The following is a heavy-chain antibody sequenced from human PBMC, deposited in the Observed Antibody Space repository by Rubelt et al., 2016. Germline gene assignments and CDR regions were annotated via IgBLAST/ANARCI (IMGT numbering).Heavy chain of an antibody. V-gene: IGHV4-39*07. J-gene: IGHJ3*02. CDR1: GGSISSSSYY. Sequence: QLQLQESGPGLVKPSETLSLTCTVSGGSISSSSYYWGWIRQPPGKGLEWIGSIYYSGSTYYNPSLKSRVTISVDTSKNQFSLKLSSVTAADTAVYYCARPAVARVWDEAFDIWGQGTMVTVSS. CDR3: ARPAVARVWDEAFDI. D-gene: IGHD4-23*01. CDR2: IYYSGST.